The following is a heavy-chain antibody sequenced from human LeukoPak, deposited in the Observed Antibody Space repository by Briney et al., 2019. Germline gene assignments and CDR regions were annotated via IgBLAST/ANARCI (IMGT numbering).Heavy chain of an antibody. CDR2: TWYDASNK. D-gene: IGHD5/OR15-5a*01. Sequence: PGGSLRLSCAASGFTFSSYGMHWVRQAPGKGLEWVAVTWYDASNKNYADSVRGRFTISRDNSKNTLYLQMNSLTTEDTAVYFCARGVDGGDYSYYYMDVWGKGTTATVSS. CDR3: ARGVDGGDYSYYYMDV. J-gene: IGHJ6*03. CDR1: GFTFSSYG. V-gene: IGHV3-33*01.